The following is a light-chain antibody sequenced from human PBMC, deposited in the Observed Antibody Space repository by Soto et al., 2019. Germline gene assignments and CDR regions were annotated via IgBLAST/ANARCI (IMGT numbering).Light chain of an antibody. J-gene: IGKJ1*01. CDR2: DAS. V-gene: IGKV3-20*01. CDR1: QTVTNNY. Sequence: EIVLTQSPGTLSLSPGERATLSCGASQTVTNNYLAWFQHRPGQAPRLIIYDASTRATGIPDRFSGSGSGTGFTLTISRLEPEDFEVYYCQQYYSSPRTFGQGTKVEIK. CDR3: QQYYSSPRT.